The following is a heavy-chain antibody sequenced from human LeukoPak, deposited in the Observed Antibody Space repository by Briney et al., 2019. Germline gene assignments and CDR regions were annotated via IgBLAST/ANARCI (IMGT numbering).Heavy chain of an antibody. D-gene: IGHD3-22*01. CDR1: GGSFSGYY. V-gene: IGHV4-34*01. Sequence: PSETLSLTCAVYGGSFSGYYWSCIRQPPGKGLEWIGEINHSGSTNYNPSLKSRVTISVDTSKNQFSLKLSSVTAADTAVYYCARGDSSDSSGYGDWFDPWGQGTLVTVSS. J-gene: IGHJ5*02. CDR2: INHSGST. CDR3: ARGDSSDSSGYGDWFDP.